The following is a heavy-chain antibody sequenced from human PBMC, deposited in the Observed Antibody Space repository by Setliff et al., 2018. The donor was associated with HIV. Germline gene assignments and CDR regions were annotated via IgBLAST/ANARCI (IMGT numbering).Heavy chain of an antibody. CDR1: GGSISSGDYY. V-gene: IGHV4-30-4*08. CDR3: ARVRRDGNNFDD. CDR2: IYYSGST. J-gene: IGHJ4*02. Sequence: SETLSLTCTVSGGSISSGDYYWSWIRQPPGKGLEWIGYIYYSGSTYYNPSLRSRVTISLDTSKNQFSLKLSSVTAADTTVCFCARVRRDGNNFDDWGQGTLVTVSS.